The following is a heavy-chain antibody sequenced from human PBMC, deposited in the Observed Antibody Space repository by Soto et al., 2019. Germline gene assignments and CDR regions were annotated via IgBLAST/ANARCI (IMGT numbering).Heavy chain of an antibody. CDR3: AIGLQGFDY. CDR1: GFSLTVYS. J-gene: IGHJ4*02. CDR2: MQPDGVNN. Sequence: QVQLVESGGGVVQPVRSLRLSCRISGFSLTVYSMNCVRQAPGKGLVWVAVMQPDGVNNNYADSVQGRFVISGDNSKNTLYLEMDSLAPEDTAIYYCAIGLQGFDYWGQGTLVTVSS. V-gene: IGHV3-30*09.